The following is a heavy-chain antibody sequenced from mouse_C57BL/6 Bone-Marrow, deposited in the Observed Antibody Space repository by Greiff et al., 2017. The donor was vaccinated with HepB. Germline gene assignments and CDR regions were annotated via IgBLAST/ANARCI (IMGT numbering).Heavy chain of an antibody. CDR3: ARIDSSGYVWFAY. J-gene: IGHJ3*01. CDR1: GYAFTNYL. Sequence: VQLVESGAELVRPGTSVKVSCTASGYAFTNYLIEWVKQRPGQGLEWIGVINPGSGGTNYNEKFKGKATLTADKSSSTAYMQLSSLTSEDSAVYFCARIDSSGYVWFAYWGQGTLVTVSA. CDR2: INPGSGGT. V-gene: IGHV1-54*01. D-gene: IGHD3-2*02.